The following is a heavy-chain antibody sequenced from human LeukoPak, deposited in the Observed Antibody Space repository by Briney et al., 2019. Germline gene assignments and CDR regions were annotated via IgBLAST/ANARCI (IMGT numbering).Heavy chain of an antibody. CDR2: TYYSGST. CDR1: GGSISSYY. J-gene: IGHJ4*02. Sequence: SETLSLTCTVSGGSISSYYWSWIRQPPGKGLEWIGYTYYSGSTNYNPSLKSRVTISVDTSKNQFSLKLSSVTAADTAVYYCARVTRAAGTPGVDYWGQGTLVTVSS. CDR3: ARVTRAAGTPGVDY. V-gene: IGHV4-59*01. D-gene: IGHD6-13*01.